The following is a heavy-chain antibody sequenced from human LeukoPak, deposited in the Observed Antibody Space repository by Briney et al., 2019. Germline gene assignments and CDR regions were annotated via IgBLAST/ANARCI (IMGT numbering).Heavy chain of an antibody. CDR3: ARDPPIGGADVFDI. CDR2: INPNSGGT. Sequence: EASVKVSCKAAGYTFTVYYMHWVRQAPGQGLEWMGWINPNSGGTNYAQKFQGRVTMTRDTSISTAYMELSRLTSDDTAVYYCARDPPIGGADVFDIWGQGTMVTVSS. CDR1: GYTFTVYY. D-gene: IGHD3-10*01. J-gene: IGHJ3*02. V-gene: IGHV1-2*02.